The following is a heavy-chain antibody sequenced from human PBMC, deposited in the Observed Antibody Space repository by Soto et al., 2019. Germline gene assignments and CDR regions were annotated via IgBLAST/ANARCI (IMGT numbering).Heavy chain of an antibody. V-gene: IGHV1-69*01. J-gene: IGHJ4*02. D-gene: IGHD3-3*01. CDR1: GGSFGNSA. CDR2: FIPVYRTL. CDR3: ATGVIWIGYFTVDS. Sequence: QVLLVQSGAEVKKPGSSVKISCKASGGSFGNSAINWVRQTPGQGLEWLGGFIPVYRTLNYAQKFQGRVTITADESTGTAYMTLNSRASNDTAVYYCATGVIWIGYFTVDSWGQGTRVTVSA.